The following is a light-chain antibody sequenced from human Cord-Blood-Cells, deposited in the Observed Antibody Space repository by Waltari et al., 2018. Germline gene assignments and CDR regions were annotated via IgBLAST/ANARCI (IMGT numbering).Light chain of an antibody. CDR3: QQYYSTPPT. CDR2: DAS. CDR1: QDISNY. Sequence: DIQMTQSPSSLSASVGDRVTITCQASQDISNYLNWYQQKPGKAPKLLIYDASNLETGVPSRFSGSGSGTDFTLTISSLQAEDVAVYYCQQYYSTPPTFGGGTKVEIK. V-gene: IGKV1-33*01. J-gene: IGKJ4*01.